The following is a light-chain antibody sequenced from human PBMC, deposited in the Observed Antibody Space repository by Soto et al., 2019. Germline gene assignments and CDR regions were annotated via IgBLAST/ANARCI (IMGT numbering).Light chain of an antibody. CDR2: KTS. CDR1: QSISNW. Sequence: DTLMTQSPSTLSGSLGDKVTITCRASQSISNWLAWYQQKPGKAPKILIYKTSSLESGVPSRFSGSGSGTEFTLTISSLQPDDFATYYCQHYNSYSEAFGQGTKVDIK. CDR3: QHYNSYSEA. J-gene: IGKJ1*01. V-gene: IGKV1-5*03.